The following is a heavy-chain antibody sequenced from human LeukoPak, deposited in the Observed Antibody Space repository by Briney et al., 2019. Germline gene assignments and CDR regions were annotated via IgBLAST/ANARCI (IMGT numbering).Heavy chain of an antibody. CDR1: GGTFSSYA. Sequence: SVKVSCKASGGTFSSYAISWVRQAPGQGLEWMGGIIPIFGTANYAQKFQGRVTITADESTSTAYMELSSLRSEDTAVYYCARDHYDFWSGYYKPNWFDPWGQGTLVTVSS. CDR3: ARDHYDFWSGYYKPNWFDP. CDR2: IIPIFGTA. D-gene: IGHD3-3*01. V-gene: IGHV1-69*13. J-gene: IGHJ5*02.